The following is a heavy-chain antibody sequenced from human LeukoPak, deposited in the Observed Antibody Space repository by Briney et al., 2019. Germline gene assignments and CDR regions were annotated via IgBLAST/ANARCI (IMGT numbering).Heavy chain of an antibody. D-gene: IGHD3-22*01. CDR1: GFTFSSYA. CDR2: ISYDGSNK. CDR3: AGADSLDY. J-gene: IGHJ4*02. V-gene: IGHV3-30*04. Sequence: PGRSLRLSCAASGFTFSSYAMHWVRQAPGKGLEWVAVISYDGSNKYYADSVKGRFTISRDNSKNTLYLQMNSLRAEDTAVYYCAGADSLDYWGQGTLVTVSS.